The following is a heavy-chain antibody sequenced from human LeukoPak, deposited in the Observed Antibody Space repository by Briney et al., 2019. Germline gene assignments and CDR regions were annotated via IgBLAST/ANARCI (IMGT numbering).Heavy chain of an antibody. Sequence: ASVKVSCKASGYTFTSYGISWVRQAPGQGLEWVGWISAYNGNTNYAQKLQGRVTMTTDTSTSTAYMELRSLRSDDTAVYYCARDLGGYCSRTSCFNFDYWGQGTLVTVSS. CDR3: ARDLGGYCSRTSCFNFDY. V-gene: IGHV1-18*01. D-gene: IGHD2-2*01. CDR1: GYTFTSYG. J-gene: IGHJ4*02. CDR2: ISAYNGNT.